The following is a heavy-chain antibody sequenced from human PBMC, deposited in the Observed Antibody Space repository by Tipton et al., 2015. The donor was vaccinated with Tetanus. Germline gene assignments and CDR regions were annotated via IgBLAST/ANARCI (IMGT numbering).Heavy chain of an antibody. J-gene: IGHJ6*02. V-gene: IGHV1-2*02. CDR1: GYTFTGYY. Sequence: QVQLVQSGAELKKPGASVKVSCTASGYTFTGYYMYWVRQAPGQGLEWVGWIDPNSGDTIYAQNFQGRVTMTRDTSISTVYMELSRLRSDDTAVYYCARDRGDYIYYGMAVWGPGTTVTVSS. CDR2: IDPNSGDT. CDR3: ARDRGDYIYYGMAV. D-gene: IGHD3-22*01.